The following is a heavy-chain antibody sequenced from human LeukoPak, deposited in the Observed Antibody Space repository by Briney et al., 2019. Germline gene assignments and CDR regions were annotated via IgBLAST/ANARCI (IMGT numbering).Heavy chain of an antibody. Sequence: PGGSLRLSCAASGFTVSSNYMSWVRQAPGKGLEWVSVIYSGGSTYYADPVKGRFTISRDNSKNTLYLQMNSLRAEDTAVYYCAKIAAPTWYYYYMDVWGKGTTVTVSS. J-gene: IGHJ6*03. CDR1: GFTVSSNY. CDR2: IYSGGST. V-gene: IGHV3-53*01. CDR3: AKIAAPTWYYYYMDV. D-gene: IGHD6-6*01.